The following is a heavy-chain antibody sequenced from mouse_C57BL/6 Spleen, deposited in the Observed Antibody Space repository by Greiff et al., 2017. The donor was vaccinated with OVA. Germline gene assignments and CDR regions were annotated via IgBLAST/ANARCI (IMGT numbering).Heavy chain of an antibody. CDR3: TRRIYYGNPYYFDY. CDR2: IRNKANNHAT. J-gene: IGHJ2*01. D-gene: IGHD2-1*01. Sequence: EVMLVESGGGLVQPGGSMKLSCAASGFTFSDAWMDWVRQSPEKGLEWVAEIRNKANNHATYYAESVKGRFTISRDDSKSSVYLQMNSLRAEDTGIYYCTRRIYYGNPYYFDYWGQGTTLTVSS. V-gene: IGHV6-6*01. CDR1: GFTFSDAW.